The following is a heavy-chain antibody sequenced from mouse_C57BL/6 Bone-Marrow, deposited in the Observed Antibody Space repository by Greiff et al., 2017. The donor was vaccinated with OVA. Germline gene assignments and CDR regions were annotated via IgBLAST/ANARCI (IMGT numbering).Heavy chain of an antibody. V-gene: IGHV5-9-1*02. CDR3: TRDLRPVTTVLDD. CDR2: ISSGGDYI. D-gene: IGHD1-1*01. Sequence: EVQGVESGEGLVKPGGSLKLSCAASGFTFSSYAMSWVRQTPEKRLEWVAYISSGGDYIYYADTAKGRFTISRDNARNTLYLQMSSLKSEDTAMYYCTRDLRPVTTVLDDWGQGTTRTVSS. J-gene: IGHJ2*01. CDR1: GFTFSSYA.